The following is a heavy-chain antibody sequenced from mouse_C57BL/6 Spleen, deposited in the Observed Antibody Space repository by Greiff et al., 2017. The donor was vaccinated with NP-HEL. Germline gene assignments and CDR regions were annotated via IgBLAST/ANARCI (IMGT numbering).Heavy chain of an antibody. CDR3: ARNDYDGETHWFDY. CDR1: GYTFTDYN. D-gene: IGHD2-4*01. J-gene: IGHJ2*01. CDR2: INPNNGGT. Sequence: VHVKQSGPELVKPGASVKMSCKASGYTFTDYNMHWVKQSHGQSLEWIGYINPNNGGTSYNQKFKGKATLTVNKSSSTAYMELHSLTSEDSAVYYCARNDYDGETHWFDYWGQGTTLTVSS. V-gene: IGHV1-22*01.